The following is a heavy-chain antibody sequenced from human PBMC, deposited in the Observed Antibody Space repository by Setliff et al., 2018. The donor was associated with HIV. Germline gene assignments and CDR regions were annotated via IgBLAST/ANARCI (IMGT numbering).Heavy chain of an antibody. D-gene: IGHD3-22*01. CDR2: ITSSSSHI. CDR3: ARVEYFDSSRYHHLDY. Sequence: PGGSLRLSCAASGFSFSSYSMTWVRQAPGKGLEWVSSITSSSSHIFNADSVKGRFTISRDNAKNSLFLQMNSLRAEDTAVYYCARVEYFDSSRYHHLDYWGRGTLVTVS. CDR1: GFSFSSYS. J-gene: IGHJ4*02. V-gene: IGHV3-21*01.